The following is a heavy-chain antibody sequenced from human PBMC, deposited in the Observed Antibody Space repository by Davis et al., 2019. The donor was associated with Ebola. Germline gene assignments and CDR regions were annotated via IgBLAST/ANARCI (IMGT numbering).Heavy chain of an antibody. CDR2: IRGSDGTT. CDR3: AKYGYSFGFRDCLDY. CDR1: GFGLTSYA. J-gene: IGHJ4*02. V-gene: IGHV3-23*01. Sequence: GGSLRLSCARSGFGLTSYAISWVRQAPGKGLEWVSDIRGSDGTTYYAESVQGRFTISGDNSQNTVYLQMNSLRAEDTAVYYCAKYGYSFGFRDCLDYWGQGTLVTVSS. D-gene: IGHD5-12*01.